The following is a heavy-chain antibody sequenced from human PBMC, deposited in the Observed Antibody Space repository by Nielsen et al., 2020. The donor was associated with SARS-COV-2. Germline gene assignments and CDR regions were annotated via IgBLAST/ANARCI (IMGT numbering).Heavy chain of an antibody. CDR2: ITNGDTT. CDR1: SGSIRSTSNH. V-gene: IGHV4-39*01. J-gene: IGHJ4*02. Sequence: SETLSLTCTVSSGSIRSTSNHWGWIRQPPGKGLEWIATITNGDTTYYNPSLRSRVAISVDTPKKQLSLKLTSVAAADTAVYYCGVYGWGTDYWGQGALVTVSS. D-gene: IGHD3-10*01. CDR3: GVYGWGTDY.